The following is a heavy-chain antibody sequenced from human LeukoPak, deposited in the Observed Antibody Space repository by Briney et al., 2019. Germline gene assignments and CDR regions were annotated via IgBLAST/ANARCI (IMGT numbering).Heavy chain of an antibody. J-gene: IGHJ4*02. V-gene: IGHV3-66*01. D-gene: IGHD3-22*01. CDR1: GFTVISTY. CDR2: IYSGGST. Sequence: GGSLRLSCAASGFTVISTYMSWVRKAPGKGLEWVSVIYSGGSTYYADSVKGRFTISRDNSKNTLYLQMNSLRAEDTAVYYCARTPTYYDSSGYYGYWGQGTLVTVSS. CDR3: ARTPTYYDSSGYYGY.